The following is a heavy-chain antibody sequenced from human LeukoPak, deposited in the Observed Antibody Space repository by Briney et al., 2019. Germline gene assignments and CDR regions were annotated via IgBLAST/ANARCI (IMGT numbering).Heavy chain of an antibody. CDR2: IYTSGST. V-gene: IGHV3-53*01. CDR1: GFTVSTNF. CDR3: ASLSSGYYSPFDY. D-gene: IGHD3-22*01. J-gene: IGHJ4*02. Sequence: GGSLRLPCGAAGFTVSTNFMGWVRQPPGKGLEWVSVIYTSGSTYYADSVKGRFTISRDSSKNTLFLQMNSLRAEDTALYYCASLSSGYYSPFDYWGQGTLVTVSS.